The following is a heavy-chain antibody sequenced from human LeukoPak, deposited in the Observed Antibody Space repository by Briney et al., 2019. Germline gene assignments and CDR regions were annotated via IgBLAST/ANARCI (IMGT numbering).Heavy chain of an antibody. J-gene: IGHJ2*01. CDR3: AREAYSYGSTDYYFDF. CDR2: IWYDGRKI. Sequence: PGGSLRLSCAASGFTFSNYGLHWVRQAPGKGLEWVAVIWYDGRKIYYTDSVKSRFTISRDKSKNTLYLQMNNLRAEDTALYSCAREAYSYGSTDYYFDFWGRGTLVTASS. D-gene: IGHD5-18*01. V-gene: IGHV3-33*01. CDR1: GFTFSNYG.